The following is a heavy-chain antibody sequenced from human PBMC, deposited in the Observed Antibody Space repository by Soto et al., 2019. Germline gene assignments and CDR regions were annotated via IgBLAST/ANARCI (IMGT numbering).Heavy chain of an antibody. D-gene: IGHD3-10*01. CDR1: GFTFSGYW. V-gene: IGHV3-7*03. CDR3: ARVLWGQTDY. Sequence: GGSLRLSCAVSGFTFSGYWMSWVRQAPGKGLEWVANIKEDGSEKYYVDSVKGRFTISRDNAKNSLYLQMNSLRAEDTAVYYCARVLWGQTDYWGQGTLVTVSS. CDR2: IKEDGSEK. J-gene: IGHJ4*02.